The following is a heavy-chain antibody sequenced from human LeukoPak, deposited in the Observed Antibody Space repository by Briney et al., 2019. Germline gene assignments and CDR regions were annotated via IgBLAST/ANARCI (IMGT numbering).Heavy chain of an antibody. J-gene: IGHJ3*02. CDR3: AKDVIFYWAFDI. CDR2: ISGSGGST. Sequence: GGSLRLSCATSGFTFSSYAMSWVRQAPGKGLEWVSAISGSGGSTYYADSVKGRFTISRDNSKNTLYLQMNSLRAEDTAVYYCAKDVIFYWAFDIWGQGTMVTVSS. CDR1: GFTFSSYA. V-gene: IGHV3-23*01. D-gene: IGHD3-9*01.